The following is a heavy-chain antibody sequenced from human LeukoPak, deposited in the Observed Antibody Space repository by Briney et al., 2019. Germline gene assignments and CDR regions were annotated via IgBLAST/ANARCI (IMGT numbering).Heavy chain of an antibody. D-gene: IGHD5-18*01. V-gene: IGHV3-23*01. J-gene: IGHJ4*02. CDR3: VKDRDGAMVTFRHHFDY. CDR2: ISGSGGST. CDR1: EFTFSSYA. Sequence: GGSLRLSCAASEFTFSSYAMSWVRQAPGKGLEWVSAISGSGGSTYYADSVKGRFTISRDNSKNTLYLQMNSLRAEDTAVYYCVKDRDGAMVTFRHHFDYWGQGTLVTVSS.